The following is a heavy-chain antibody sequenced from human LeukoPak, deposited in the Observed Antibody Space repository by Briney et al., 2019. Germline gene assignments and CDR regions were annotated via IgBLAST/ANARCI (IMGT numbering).Heavy chain of an antibody. CDR3: AKDRSMVRGVSIRFRRSGTMDV. D-gene: IGHD3-10*01. CDR1: GFTFRSYW. V-gene: IGHV3-7*01. J-gene: IGHJ6*03. Sequence: GGSLRLSCAASGFTFRSYWMSWVRQAPGKGLEWVANIKQDGSEKYYVDSVKGRFTISRDNSKNMLYLQMNSLRAEDTAVYYCAKDRSMVRGVSIRFRRSGTMDVWGKGTTVTISS. CDR2: IKQDGSEK.